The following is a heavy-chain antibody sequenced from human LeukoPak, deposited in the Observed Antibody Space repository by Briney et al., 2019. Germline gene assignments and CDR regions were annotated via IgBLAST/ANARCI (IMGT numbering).Heavy chain of an antibody. CDR3: ARGPTYQPIDF. J-gene: IGHJ4*02. Sequence: PSETLSLTCTVSGGSISSYYWSWIRQPPGKGLEWIGYIYYSGSTNYSPSLKSRVTISVDTSKNHFSLKLSSVTAADTAVYYCARGPTYQPIDFWGQGTLVTVSS. V-gene: IGHV4-59*08. CDR2: IYYSGST. CDR1: GGSISSYY. D-gene: IGHD2-2*01.